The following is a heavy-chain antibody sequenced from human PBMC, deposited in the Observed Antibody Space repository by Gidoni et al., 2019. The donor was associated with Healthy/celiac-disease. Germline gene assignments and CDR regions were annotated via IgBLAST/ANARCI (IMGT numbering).Heavy chain of an antibody. D-gene: IGHD5-18*01. CDR1: GYTFTSYA. CDR3: ARGRQEEVDTAMGGGWFDP. J-gene: IGHJ5*02. V-gene: IGHV1-3*01. Sequence: QVQLVQSGAEVKKPGASVKVSCKASGYTFTSYAMHWVRQAPGQRLEWMGWINAGNGNTKYSQKFQGRVTITRDTSASTAYMELSSLRSEDTAVYYCARGRQEEVDTAMGGGWFDPWGQGTLVTVSS. CDR2: INAGNGNT.